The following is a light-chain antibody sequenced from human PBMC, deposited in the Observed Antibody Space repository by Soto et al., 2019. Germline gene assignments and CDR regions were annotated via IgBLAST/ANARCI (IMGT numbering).Light chain of an antibody. CDR2: VVS. Sequence: QSVLTQPASVSGSPGQSITISCTGTSSDVGGYNYVSWYQQHPDKAPKLMIYVVSNRPSGVSNRFSGSKSGNTASLTISGLQAEDEADYYCSASKSSDTPYVFGTATKVTVL. V-gene: IGLV2-14*01. J-gene: IGLJ1*01. CDR1: SSDVGGYNY. CDR3: SASKSSDTPYV.